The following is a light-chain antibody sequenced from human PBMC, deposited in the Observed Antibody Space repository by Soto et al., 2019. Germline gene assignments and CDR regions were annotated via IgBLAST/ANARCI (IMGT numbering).Light chain of an antibody. J-gene: IGLJ2*01. CDR1: SNDVGAYKY. V-gene: IGLV2-8*01. CDR3: SSYAGSNNLVI. Sequence: QSALIQPPSASGSPGQSVTISCTGTSNDVGAYKYVSWYQQHPVKAPKLIISEVNKRPSGVPDRFSGSKSGNTASLIVSGLQAEDEADYYCSSYAGSNNLVIFGGGTKLTVL. CDR2: EVN.